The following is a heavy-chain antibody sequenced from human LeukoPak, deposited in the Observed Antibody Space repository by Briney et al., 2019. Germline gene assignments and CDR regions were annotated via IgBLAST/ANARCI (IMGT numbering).Heavy chain of an antibody. J-gene: IGHJ4*02. CDR3: ARDDNTGGFDY. CDR1: GGSIISAY. D-gene: IGHD1-14*01. V-gene: IGHV4-59*01. CDR2: VSYSGST. Sequence: SATLHRTCAASGGSIISAYWTWIRQPPAKGLEWIGYVSYSGSTIYNPSLESRVTISVDTSKNQLSLNLNSVTAADTAVYYCARDDNTGGFDYWGQGTLVTVSS.